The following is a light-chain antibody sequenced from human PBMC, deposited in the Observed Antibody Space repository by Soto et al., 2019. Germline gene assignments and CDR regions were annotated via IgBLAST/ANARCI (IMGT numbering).Light chain of an antibody. CDR2: GAS. CDR3: QKSKSAPYT. J-gene: IGKJ3*01. CDR1: QGIANS. V-gene: IGKV1-27*01. Sequence: DIQMTQSPSSLSASVGDRVTITCRASQGIANSLAWYQQKPGKGPTLLIYGASTLQSGVPSRFSGSGSGTDFTLTISSLQPEDVATYYCQKSKSAPYTFGPGTKVDIK.